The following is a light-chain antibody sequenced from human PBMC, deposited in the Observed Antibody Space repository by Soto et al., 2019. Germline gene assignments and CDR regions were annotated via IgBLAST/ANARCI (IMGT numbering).Light chain of an antibody. Sequence: QSVLTQPASVSGSPGQSITISCTGTSSDVGGYNYLSWYQQHPGKAPKLMIYDVTDRPSGVSNRFPGSKSGNTASLTISGLQAEDEADYYCSSYTSSSTLVVFGGGTKLTVL. J-gene: IGLJ2*01. CDR3: SSYTSSSTLVV. V-gene: IGLV2-14*01. CDR1: SSDVGGYNY. CDR2: DVT.